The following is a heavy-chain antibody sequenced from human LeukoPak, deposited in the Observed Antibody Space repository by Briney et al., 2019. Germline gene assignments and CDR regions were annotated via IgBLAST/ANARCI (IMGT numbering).Heavy chain of an antibody. CDR3: ASGSTSFHY. CDR2: IMSSTTDI. CDR1: GFTFSNYR. D-gene: IGHD2-2*01. V-gene: IGHV3-21*01. J-gene: IGHJ4*02. Sequence: GGSLRLSCAASGFTFSNYRMNWVRQAPGKGLEWVSSIMSSTTDIYYADSAKGRFTISRDNAKNSLYLQMNSLRAEDTAVYYCASGSTSFHYWGQGTLVSVSS.